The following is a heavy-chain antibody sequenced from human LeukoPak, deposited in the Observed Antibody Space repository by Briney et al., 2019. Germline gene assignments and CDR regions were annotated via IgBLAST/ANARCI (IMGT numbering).Heavy chain of an antibody. CDR1: GDSVSSYRAA. J-gene: IGHJ3*01. CDR2: TYYRSKWYS. CDR3: ARDYSGYDWAAFDF. V-gene: IGHV6-1*01. Sequence: SQTLSLTCAISGDSVSSYRAAWNWIRQSPSRGLEWLGRTYYRSKWYSDYAPFVKSRININSDTSKNQFSLQLKSVTPEDTAVYYCARDYSGYDWAAFDFWGQGTILT. D-gene: IGHD5-12*01.